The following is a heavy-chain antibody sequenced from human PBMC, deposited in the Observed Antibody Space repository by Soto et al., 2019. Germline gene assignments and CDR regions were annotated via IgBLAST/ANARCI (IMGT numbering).Heavy chain of an antibody. CDR2: IYYSGST. CDR1: GGSISSGGYY. Sequence: TLSLTCTVSGGSISSGGYYWSWIRQHPGKGLEWIGYIYYSGSTYYNPSLKSRVTISVDTSKNQFSLKLSSVTAADTAVYYCARETYDFWSGDYYYYGMDVWGQGTTVTVSS. J-gene: IGHJ6*02. D-gene: IGHD3-3*01. CDR3: ARETYDFWSGDYYYYGMDV. V-gene: IGHV4-31*03.